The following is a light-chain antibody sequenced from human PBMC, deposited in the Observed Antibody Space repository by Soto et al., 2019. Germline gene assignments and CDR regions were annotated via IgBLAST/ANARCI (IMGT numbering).Light chain of an antibody. V-gene: IGKV3-15*01. Sequence: EIVMTQSPATLSVSPGERATLSCRASQSVYSNLAWYQQKPGQAPRLLIYVASTRATGIPTRFSGSGSGTEISLTISSLQSEDSAVYYCQQYQKWPLSFGGGTNVEIK. CDR3: QQYQKWPLS. CDR1: QSVYSN. J-gene: IGKJ4*01. CDR2: VAS.